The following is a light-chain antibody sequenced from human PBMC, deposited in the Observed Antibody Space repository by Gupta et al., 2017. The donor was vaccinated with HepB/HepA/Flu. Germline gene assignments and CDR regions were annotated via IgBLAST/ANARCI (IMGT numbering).Light chain of an antibody. Sequence: QSVLTQPPSASGTPGQRVTISCSGLSSNIGSNYVYWYQQLPGTAPKLLIYRNNQRHAGVPDRFSGSKSGTSASLAISXLXYEDEAXYYCEAWDDSLSGLYVFGTGTKVTVL. CDR3: EAWDDSLSGLYV. V-gene: IGLV1-47*01. CDR1: SSNIGSNY. J-gene: IGLJ1*01. CDR2: RNN.